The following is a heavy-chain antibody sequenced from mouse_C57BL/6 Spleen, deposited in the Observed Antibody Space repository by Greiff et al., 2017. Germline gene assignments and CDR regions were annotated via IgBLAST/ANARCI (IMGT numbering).Heavy chain of an antibody. Sequence: EVQLQQSGPELVKPGASVKMSCKASGYTFTDYNMHWVKQSHGKSLEWIGYINPNNGGTSYNQKFKGKATLTVNKSSSTAYMELRSLTSEDSAVXYCARGGYYGSGYFDDWGQGTTLTVSS. CDR2: INPNNGGT. V-gene: IGHV1-22*01. D-gene: IGHD1-1*01. CDR1: GYTFTDYN. CDR3: ARGGYYGSGYFDD. J-gene: IGHJ2*01.